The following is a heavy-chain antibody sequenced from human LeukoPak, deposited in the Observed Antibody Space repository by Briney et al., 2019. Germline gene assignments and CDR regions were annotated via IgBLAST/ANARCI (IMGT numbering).Heavy chain of an antibody. V-gene: IGHV3-23*01. J-gene: IGHJ6*03. Sequence: EGSLRLSCAASGFTFDTHAMSWVRQAPGKGLEWISTMSGHGHNVYYADSVKGRFTISRDNSKNTLYLHMSSLRSEDTAVYYCARDRGLRWGNSSSWSKYYYYYYMDVWGKGTTVTVSS. CDR2: MSGHGHNV. D-gene: IGHD6-13*01. CDR1: GFTFDTHA. CDR3: ARDRGLRWGNSSSWSKYYYYYYMDV.